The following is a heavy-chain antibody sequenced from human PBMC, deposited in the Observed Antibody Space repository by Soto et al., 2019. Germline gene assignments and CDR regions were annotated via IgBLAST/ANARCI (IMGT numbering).Heavy chain of an antibody. J-gene: IGHJ6*02. CDR1: GYTFTSYG. D-gene: IGHD3-9*01. CDR3: ARAQPYYDILTGYYNVGDYSNYGLDV. CDR2: ISAYNGNT. Sequence: ASVKVSCKASGYTFTSYGISWVRQAPGQGLEWMGWISAYNGNTNYAQKLQGRVTMTTDTSTSTAYMELRSLRSDDTAVYYCARAQPYYDILTGYYNVGDYSNYGLDVWGQGTTVTVSS. V-gene: IGHV1-18*01.